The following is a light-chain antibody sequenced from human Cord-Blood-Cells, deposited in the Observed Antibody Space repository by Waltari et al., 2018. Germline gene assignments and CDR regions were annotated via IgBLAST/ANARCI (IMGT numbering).Light chain of an antibody. V-gene: IGKV3-15*01. J-gene: IGKJ1*01. CDR1: QSVSSN. Sequence: EIVMTQSPATLSVSPGERATLSCRASQSVSSNLAWYQQKPGLAPRLLIYGASTRATGIPARFSGSGSGTEFTLTISSLQSEDFAVYYCQQYNNWPPPWTFGQGTKVEIK. CDR3: QQYNNWPPPWT. CDR2: GAS.